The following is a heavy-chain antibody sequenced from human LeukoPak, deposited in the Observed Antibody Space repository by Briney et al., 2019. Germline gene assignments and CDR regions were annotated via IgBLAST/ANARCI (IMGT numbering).Heavy chain of an antibody. CDR2: ISWNSGSI. J-gene: IGHJ6*02. Sequence: HAGRSLRLSCAASGFTFDDYAMHWVRQAPGKGLEWVSGISWNSGSIGYADSVKGRFTISRDNAKNSLYLQMNSLGAEDTALYYCAKDMFYGDYYGMDVWGQGTTVTVSS. D-gene: IGHD4-17*01. V-gene: IGHV3-9*01. CDR1: GFTFDDYA. CDR3: AKDMFYGDYYGMDV.